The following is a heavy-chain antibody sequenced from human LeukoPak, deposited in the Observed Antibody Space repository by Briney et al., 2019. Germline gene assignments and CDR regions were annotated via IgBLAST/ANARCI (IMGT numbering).Heavy chain of an antibody. CDR3: ARDLVGATTQFGDYYYYGMDV. D-gene: IGHD1-26*01. J-gene: IGHJ6*02. V-gene: IGHV3-66*01. CDR1: GFTVSSNY. Sequence: PGGSLRLSWSASGFTVSSNYRSWVRQPPGKGLEWVSVIYSGGSTYYADSVKGRFTISRDNSKNTLYLKTNSLRAEDPAVYYCARDLVGATTQFGDYYYYGMDVWGQGTPVTVSS. CDR2: IYSGGST.